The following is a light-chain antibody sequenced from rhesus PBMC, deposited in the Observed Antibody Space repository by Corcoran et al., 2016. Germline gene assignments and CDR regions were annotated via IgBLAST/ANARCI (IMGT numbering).Light chain of an antibody. CDR2: DTS. Sequence: DIQMTQSPSSLSASVGDTVTITCQASQGISKYLAWYQQKPGKAPKLLSYDTSTVESGVPSRFSGIGSGKEFTRSISSLQTEDFATYYCQQHSSYPGTFGQGTKVEVK. CDR1: QGISKY. J-gene: IGKJ1*01. CDR3: QQHSSYPGT. V-gene: IGKV1S3*01.